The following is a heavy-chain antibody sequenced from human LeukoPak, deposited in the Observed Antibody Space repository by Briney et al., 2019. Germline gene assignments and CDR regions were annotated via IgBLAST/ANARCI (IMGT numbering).Heavy chain of an antibody. D-gene: IGHD4-17*01. CDR1: GYTFTSYD. CDR2: MNPNSGNT. CDR3: ARSLDDYGDYLYDY. V-gene: IGHV1-8*01. Sequence: ASVKVSCKASGYTFTSYDINWVRQATGQGLEWMGWMNPNSGNTGYAQKFQGRVTMTRDTSTSTVYMELSSLRSEDTAVYYCARSLDDYGDYLYDYWGQGTLVTVSS. J-gene: IGHJ4*02.